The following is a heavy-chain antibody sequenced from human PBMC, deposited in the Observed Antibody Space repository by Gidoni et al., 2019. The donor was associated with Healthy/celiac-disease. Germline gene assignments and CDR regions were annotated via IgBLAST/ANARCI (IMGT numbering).Heavy chain of an antibody. CDR1: GGSFSGYY. J-gene: IGHJ6*03. CDR2: INHSGST. V-gene: IGHV4-34*01. D-gene: IGHD1-26*01. Sequence: QVQLQQWGAGLLKPSETLSLTCAVYGGSFSGYYWSWIRQPPGKGLEWIGEINHSGSTNYNPSLKSRVTISVDTSKSQFSLKLSSVTAADTAVYYCARWRGRGYYYYMDVWGKGTTVTVSS. CDR3: ARWRGRGYYYYMDV.